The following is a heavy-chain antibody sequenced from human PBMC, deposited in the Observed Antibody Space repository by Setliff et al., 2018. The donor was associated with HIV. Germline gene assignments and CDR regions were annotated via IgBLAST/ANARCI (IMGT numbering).Heavy chain of an antibody. D-gene: IGHD3-10*01. CDR2: INVGKGDT. J-gene: IGHJ4*01. Sequence: ASVKVSCKAFGYTFTTYSLHWVRQAPGQSLEWMGWINVGKGDTKYSQEFQGRISITTGTSASTGYMELSSLRSDDTAVYFCARGALLAVFDFDHWGHGTLVTVSS. V-gene: IGHV1-3*01. CDR3: ARGALLAVFDFDH. CDR1: GYTFTTYS.